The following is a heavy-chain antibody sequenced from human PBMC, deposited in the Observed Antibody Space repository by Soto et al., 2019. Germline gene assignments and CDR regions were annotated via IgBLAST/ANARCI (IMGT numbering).Heavy chain of an antibody. Sequence: SETLSLTCAVSGYSISSGFFWGWIRQPPGEGLERIANMYHDGNTHYDPSLKSRVTMSVDTSKNQFSLKLNSVTAADTAVYYCARESYSGYHSYDYWGQGILVTVSS. D-gene: IGHD5-12*01. J-gene: IGHJ4*02. CDR1: GYSISSGFF. CDR2: MYHDGNT. V-gene: IGHV4-38-2*02. CDR3: ARESYSGYHSYDY.